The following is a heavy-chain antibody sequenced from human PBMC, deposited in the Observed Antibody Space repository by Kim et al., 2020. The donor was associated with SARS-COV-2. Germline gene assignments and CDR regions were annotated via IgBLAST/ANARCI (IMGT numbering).Heavy chain of an antibody. J-gene: IGHJ5*02. Sequence: SETLSLTCTVSGGSISSGGYYWSWIRQHPGKGLEWIGYIYYSGSTYYNPSLKSRVTISVDTSKNQFSLKLSSVTAADTAVYYCARGFDIWFGEPLPSWFDPCGQGTLVTVSS. CDR3: ARGFDIWFGEPLPSWFDP. CDR2: IYYSGST. V-gene: IGHV4-31*03. CDR1: GGSISSGGYY. D-gene: IGHD3-10*01.